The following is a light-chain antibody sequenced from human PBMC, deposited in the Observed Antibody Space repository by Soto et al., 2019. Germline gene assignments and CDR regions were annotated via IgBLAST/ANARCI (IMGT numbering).Light chain of an antibody. CDR3: MQDLQTPIT. V-gene: IGKV2-28*01. CDR2: LGS. CDR1: HSLLHRNGYNY. J-gene: IGKJ5*01. Sequence: DIVMTQSPLSLPVTPGEPACISCRSSHSLLHRNGYNYLEWYLQKPGQSPQLLIYLGSNRASGVPDRFSGSGTGTDFTLKISRVEAEDVGVYYCMQDLQTPITFGQGTRLEIK.